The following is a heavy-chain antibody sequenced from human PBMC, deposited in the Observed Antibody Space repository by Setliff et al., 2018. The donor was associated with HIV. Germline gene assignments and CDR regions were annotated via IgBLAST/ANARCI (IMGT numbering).Heavy chain of an antibody. CDR2: LYHSGST. J-gene: IGHJ3*02. D-gene: IGHD3-22*01. Sequence: SETLSLTCAVSGGSISSNNWWSGGRQPPGKGLEWIGELYHSGSTNYNTSLKSRVSISVAKSKNQTSLKLISVTAADTAVYYCARGWGWNDDESSGRPQYAFDIWGQGTMVTVSS. CDR1: GGSISSNNW. V-gene: IGHV4-4*02. CDR3: ARGWGWNDDESSGRPQYAFDI.